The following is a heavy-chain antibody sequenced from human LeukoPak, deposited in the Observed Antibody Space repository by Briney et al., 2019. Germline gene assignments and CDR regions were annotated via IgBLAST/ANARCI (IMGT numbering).Heavy chain of an antibody. CDR1: GFTLTRNH. CDR2: IYSSDAT. CDR3: ARETPGSRVFDS. V-gene: IGHV3-66*01. J-gene: IGHJ4*02. D-gene: IGHD1-14*01. Sequence: GGSLRLSCAASGFTLTRNHMNWVRQVPGKGLEWVSIIYSSDATYYADSVKGRFTVSRDKAKNTLYLQMNSLRADDTAVYYCARETPGSRVFDSWGQGTLVTVSS.